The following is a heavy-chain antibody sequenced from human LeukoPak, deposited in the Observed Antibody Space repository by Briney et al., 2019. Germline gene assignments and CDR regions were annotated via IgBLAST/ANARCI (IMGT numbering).Heavy chain of an antibody. CDR3: ARDNSVEDTAWWFDP. CDR2: INPSGGST. V-gene: IGHV1-46*01. J-gene: IGHJ5*02. D-gene: IGHD4-23*01. CDR1: GYTFTNYY. Sequence: PAASVEVSCKASGYTFTNYYMHWVRQAPGQGLEWMGIINPSGGSTSYAQKFQGRVTMTRDMSTSTDYMELSSLRSEDTAVYYCARDNSVEDTAWWFDPWGQGTLVTVSS.